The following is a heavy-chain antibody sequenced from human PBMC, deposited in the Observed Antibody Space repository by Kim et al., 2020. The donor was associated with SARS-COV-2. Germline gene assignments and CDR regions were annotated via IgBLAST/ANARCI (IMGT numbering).Heavy chain of an antibody. Sequence: SETLSLTCAVSGGSISSGGYSWSWIRQPPGKGLEWIGYIYHSGSTYYNPSLKSRVTISVDRSKNQFSLKLSSVTAADTAVYYCARGEGIVDTWGQGTLVTVSS. CDR3: ARGEGIVDT. V-gene: IGHV4-30-2*01. CDR1: GGSISSGGYS. CDR2: IYHSGST. D-gene: IGHD5-12*01. J-gene: IGHJ4*02.